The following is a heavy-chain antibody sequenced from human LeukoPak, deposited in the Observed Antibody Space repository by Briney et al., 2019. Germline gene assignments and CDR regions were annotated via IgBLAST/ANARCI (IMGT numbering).Heavy chain of an antibody. V-gene: IGHV4-39*01. CDR3: ASPLDWTDAFDI. D-gene: IGHD1-1*01. J-gene: IGHJ3*02. CDR2: IYYSRST. CDR1: GGSISSSSYY. Sequence: PSETLSLTCTVSGGSISSSSYYWGWIRQPPGKGLEWIGSIYYSRSTYYNPSLKSRVTISVDTSKNQFSLKLSSVTAADTAVYYCASPLDWTDAFDIWGQGTMVTVSS.